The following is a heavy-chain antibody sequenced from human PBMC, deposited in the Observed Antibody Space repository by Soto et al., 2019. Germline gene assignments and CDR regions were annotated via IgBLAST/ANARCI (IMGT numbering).Heavy chain of an antibody. D-gene: IGHD3-22*01. CDR2: ISPGGGTT. CDR3: ARAHYDSDAFDF. CDR1: GYTFTTNF. V-gene: IGHV1-46*03. J-gene: IGHJ3*01. Sequence: VQLVQSGAEVKKPGASVKISCKASGYTFTTNFIHWIRQAPGQGLEWVGIISPGGGTTVYAQKFQGRVTITRDTSTSTVYLELRSLRSEDTAVFYCARAHYDSDAFDFWGQGTMVIVSS.